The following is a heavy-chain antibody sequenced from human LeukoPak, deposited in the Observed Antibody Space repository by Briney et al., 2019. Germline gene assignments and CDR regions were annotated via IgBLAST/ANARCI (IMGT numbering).Heavy chain of an antibody. CDR2: IYYSGST. D-gene: IGHD5-24*01. V-gene: IGHV4-31*03. Sequence: SETLSLTCTVSGGSISSGGYYWSWIRQHPGKGLEWIGYIYYSGSTYYNPSLKSRVTISVDTSKNQFSLKLSSVTAANTAVYYCARGVERDGSNYWGQGTLVTVSS. J-gene: IGHJ4*02. CDR3: ARGVERDGSNY. CDR1: GGSISSGGYY.